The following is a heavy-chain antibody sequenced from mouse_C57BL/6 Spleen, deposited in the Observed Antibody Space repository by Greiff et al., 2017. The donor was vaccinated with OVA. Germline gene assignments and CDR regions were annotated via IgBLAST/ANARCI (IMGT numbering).Heavy chain of an antibody. CDR1: GFTFSNYW. CDR3: TLYYDYDATFYYAMDY. V-gene: IGHV6-3*01. D-gene: IGHD2-4*01. J-gene: IGHJ4*01. Sequence: EVKVEESGGGLVQPGGSMKLSCVASGFTFSNYWMNWVRQSPEKGLEWVAQIRLKSDNYATHYAESVKGRFTISRDDSKSSVYLQMNNLRAEDTGIYYCTLYYDYDATFYYAMDYWGQVTSVTVSS. CDR2: IRLKSDNYAT.